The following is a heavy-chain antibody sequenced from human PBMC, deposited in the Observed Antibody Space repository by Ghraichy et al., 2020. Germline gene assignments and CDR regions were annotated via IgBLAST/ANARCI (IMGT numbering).Heavy chain of an antibody. D-gene: IGHD1-14*01. CDR3: ARFSFRPGSTTNFEY. Sequence: SETLSLTCTVSGGSITNYCWGWIRQPAGKGLEWVGRIYSSGSTNYNPSLKTRVTMSVDTSKNQFSLKLTSVTAADTAVYYCARFSFRPGSTTNFEYWGQGTLVTVSS. V-gene: IGHV4-4*07. CDR1: GGSITNYC. CDR2: IYSSGST. J-gene: IGHJ4*02.